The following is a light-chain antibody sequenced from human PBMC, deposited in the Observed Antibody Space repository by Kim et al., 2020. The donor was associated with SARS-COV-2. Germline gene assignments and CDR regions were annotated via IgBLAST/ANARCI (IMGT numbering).Light chain of an antibody. Sequence: QSGLTQPPSVSGSPGQSVTISCTGTSSDLGGYNYVSWYQQHPGNAPQLIISDVTKRPSGVSSRFSGSKSAYTASLTISGLQAEDEAYYYCTSYTSSSALFGGGTQLTVL. V-gene: IGLV2-14*03. J-gene: IGLJ2*01. CDR3: TSYTSSSAL. CDR2: DVT. CDR1: SSDLGGYNY.